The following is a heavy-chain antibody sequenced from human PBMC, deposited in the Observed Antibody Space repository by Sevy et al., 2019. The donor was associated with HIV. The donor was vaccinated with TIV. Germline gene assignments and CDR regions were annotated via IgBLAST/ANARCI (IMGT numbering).Heavy chain of an antibody. CDR2: ISDRSDTI. J-gene: IGHJ4*02. CDR3: ARVRDRYCSGGSCYYVYFFDY. V-gene: IGHV3-48*01. D-gene: IGHD2-15*01. CDR1: GFIFSNYY. Sequence: GGSLRLSCAASGFIFSNYYMTWVRQAPGKGLEWVSYISDRSDTISYADSVKGRFTISRDNAKNALYLQMSSLRGEDTAVYYCARVRDRYCSGGSCYYVYFFDYWGQGTLVTVSS.